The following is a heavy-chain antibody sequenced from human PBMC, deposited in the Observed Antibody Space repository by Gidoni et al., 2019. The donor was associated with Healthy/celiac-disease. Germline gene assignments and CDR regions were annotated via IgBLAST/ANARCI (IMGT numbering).Heavy chain of an antibody. CDR2: INHSGGST. Sequence: QLQLVHSGAELKKPGASVKFSCTASGYPFPSYYMHWVRKAPGQGLECMGIINHSGGSTSYAKKFQGRVTMTRDTSTSTVYMELSSLRYEDTAVYYCARIRLTGSYYFDYWGQGTLVTVSS. V-gene: IGHV1-46*03. CDR1: GYPFPSYY. J-gene: IGHJ4*02. CDR3: ARIRLTGSYYFDY. D-gene: IGHD3-9*01.